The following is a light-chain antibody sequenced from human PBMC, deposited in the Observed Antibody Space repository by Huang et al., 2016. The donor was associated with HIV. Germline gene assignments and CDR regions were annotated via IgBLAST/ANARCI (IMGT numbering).Light chain of an antibody. CDR3: QQYYSSPPA. CDR1: QGITNS. V-gene: IGKV1-NL1*01. Sequence: DIQMTQSPSSLSASVGDRVTITCRASQGITNSLAWYQQKPGKAPILLLSDASRLASGVPSRFSGIGSGTDYTLTINSLQPEDFATYYCQQYYSSPPAFGQGTKLEIK. J-gene: IGKJ2*01. CDR2: DAS.